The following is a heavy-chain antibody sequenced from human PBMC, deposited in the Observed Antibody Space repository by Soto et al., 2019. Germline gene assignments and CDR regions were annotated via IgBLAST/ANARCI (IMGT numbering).Heavy chain of an antibody. CDR1: GYTITGNY. Sequence: GTSVKASCKASGYTITGNYRHSVQQAHGQGLKWMGWINPNSGGTNYAQKFQGWVTMTRDTSISTAYMELSRLRSDDTAVYYCARGGSIFGVVRSYYYYMDVWGKGTTVTVSS. V-gene: IGHV1-2*04. D-gene: IGHD3-3*01. CDR2: INPNSGGT. J-gene: IGHJ6*03. CDR3: ARGGSIFGVVRSYYYYMDV.